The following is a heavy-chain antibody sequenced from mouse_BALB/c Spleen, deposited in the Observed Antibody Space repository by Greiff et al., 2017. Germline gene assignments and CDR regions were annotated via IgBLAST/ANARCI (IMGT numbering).Heavy chain of an antibody. J-gene: IGHJ4*01. D-gene: IGHD1-1*01. V-gene: IGHV14-3*02. CDR1: GFNFNDSY. Sequence: VQLVQSGAELVKPGASVKFSCTASGFNFNDSYMHWVKQRPEQGLEWIGRIDPANGNTKYDPKFQGKATITADTTSNTAYLQLSSLTSEDTAVYYCAITTVVAPYAMDYWGQGTSVTVSS. CDR2: IDPANGNT. CDR3: AITTVVAPYAMDY.